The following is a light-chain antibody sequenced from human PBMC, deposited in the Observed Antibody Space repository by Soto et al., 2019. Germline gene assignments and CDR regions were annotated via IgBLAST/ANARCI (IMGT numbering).Light chain of an antibody. CDR1: HDMTSY. Sequence: DIQLTPSPTSLSASVGDSVTITCQASHDMTSYLNGYQHKPGKDPKLLIYDAAILEAGVPARFSGSGSGTHFTFTLSSLQPEDVAKYYCYKCDYLHIFGRRTIADFK. V-gene: IGKV1-33*01. CDR2: DAA. J-gene: IGKJ3*01. CDR3: YKCDYLHI.